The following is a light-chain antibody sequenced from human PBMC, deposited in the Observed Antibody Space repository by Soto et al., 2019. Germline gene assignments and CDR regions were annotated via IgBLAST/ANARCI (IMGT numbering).Light chain of an antibody. CDR3: QQYVNSPLT. J-gene: IGKJ4*01. Sequence: EIVLTQSPGTLSLSPGERATLSCRASPSISSGQLAWYQQKPGQAPRLLIYGASRRATGIPDRFSGGGSGTDFTLTISRLEPEDFAVFYCQQYVNSPLTFGGGTKV. CDR1: PSISSGQ. CDR2: GAS. V-gene: IGKV3-20*01.